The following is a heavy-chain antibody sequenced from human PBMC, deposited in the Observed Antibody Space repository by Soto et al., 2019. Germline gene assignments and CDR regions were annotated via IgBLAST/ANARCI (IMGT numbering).Heavy chain of an antibody. V-gene: IGHV6-1*01. CDR3: ARGDVIDI. CDR2: TYYRSKWKT. Sequence: SQTLSLPCAISGDSVSSNSAAWNWVRQSPSRGLEWLGRTYYRSKWKTDYAVSVRGRITINPDTSNNQLSLQLNSVTPGDTAVYYCARGDVIDIWGRGTMVTVSS. CDR1: GDSVSSNSAA. J-gene: IGHJ3*02.